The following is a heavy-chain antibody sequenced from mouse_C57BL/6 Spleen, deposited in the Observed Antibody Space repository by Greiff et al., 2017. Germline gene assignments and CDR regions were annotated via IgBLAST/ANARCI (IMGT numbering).Heavy chain of an antibody. D-gene: IGHD2-4*01. Sequence: VQLQQPGAELVKPGASVKLSCKASGYTFTSYWMHWVKQRPGQGLEWIGYINPGSGYTNYNQKFKDKATLTADKSSSAAYMQLSSLTYEDSAVYYCARYDDYGRDYYAMGYWGQGTTVTVSS. CDR1: GYTFTSYW. V-gene: IGHV1-7*01. CDR3: ARYDDYGRDYYAMGY. J-gene: IGHJ4*01. CDR2: INPGSGYT.